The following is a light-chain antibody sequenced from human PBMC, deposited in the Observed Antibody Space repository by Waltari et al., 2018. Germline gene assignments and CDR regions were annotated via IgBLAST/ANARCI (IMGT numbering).Light chain of an antibody. J-gene: IGLJ3*02. CDR2: STS. V-gene: IGLV8-61*01. CDR3: VLYMSSRSYSV. Sequence: YQHIPGQAPRMLIYSTSTRSSGVPDRFSGSIPGNTASLTITGPQADDEADYYCVLYMSSRSYSVFGGGTKLTVL.